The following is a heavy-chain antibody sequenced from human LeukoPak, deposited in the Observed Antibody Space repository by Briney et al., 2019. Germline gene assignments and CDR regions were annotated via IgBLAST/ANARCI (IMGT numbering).Heavy chain of an antibody. CDR3: VGSGGGSGGH. V-gene: IGHV4-59*03. Sequence: PSETLSLTCTVSGASTTSYYWSWIRQPPGKGLEWIGVIDKNGSASYNPSLRSRVTLSVDTSKNQFSLKLSSVTAADTAVYYCVGSGGGSGGHWGQGTLVTVSS. J-gene: IGHJ4*02. CDR1: GASTTSYY. D-gene: IGHD3-16*01. CDR2: IDKNGSA.